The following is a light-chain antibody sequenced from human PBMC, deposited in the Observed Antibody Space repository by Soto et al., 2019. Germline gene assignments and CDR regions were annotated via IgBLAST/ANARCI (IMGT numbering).Light chain of an antibody. V-gene: IGKV3-20*01. J-gene: IGKJ2*01. CDR1: QSVSSSY. Sequence: EIVLTQSPGTLSLSPGERATLSCRASQSVSSSYLAWYQQKPGQAPRLLIYGASSRATGIPDRFSGSGSGTDCTLTISRLEPEDFAVYYCQQYGSSPPYTVGQGTKLEIK. CDR3: QQYGSSPPYT. CDR2: GAS.